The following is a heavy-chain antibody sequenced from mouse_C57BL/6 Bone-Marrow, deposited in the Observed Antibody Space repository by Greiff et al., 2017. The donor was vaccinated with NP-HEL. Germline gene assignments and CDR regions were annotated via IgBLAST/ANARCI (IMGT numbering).Heavy chain of an antibody. Sequence: VQLQQSGAELARPGASVKLSCKASGYTFTSYGISWVKQRPGQGLEWIGEIYPRSGNTYYNEKFKGKATLTADKSSSTAYMELRSLTSEDSAVYFCARRLRDYWGQGTTLTVSS. CDR2: IYPRSGNT. V-gene: IGHV1-81*01. J-gene: IGHJ2*01. D-gene: IGHD1-1*01. CDR3: ARRLRDY. CDR1: GYTFTSYG.